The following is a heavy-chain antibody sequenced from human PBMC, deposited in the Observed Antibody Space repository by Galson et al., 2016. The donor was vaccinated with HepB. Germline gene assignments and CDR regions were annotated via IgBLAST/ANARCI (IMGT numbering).Heavy chain of an antibody. CDR1: GYSFFNYW. CDR2: IYPHDSDT. Sequence: QSGAEVKKPGESLKISCKGSGYSFFNYWIGWVRQMPGKGLEWMGIIYPHDSDTRYSPSFQGQVTISADKSISTAYLQWSSLKASDTAIYYCARHTCSSSSCGRGLNNWFDPWGQGTLVTVSS. V-gene: IGHV5-51*01. D-gene: IGHD2-15*01. J-gene: IGHJ5*02. CDR3: ARHTCSSSSCGRGLNNWFDP.